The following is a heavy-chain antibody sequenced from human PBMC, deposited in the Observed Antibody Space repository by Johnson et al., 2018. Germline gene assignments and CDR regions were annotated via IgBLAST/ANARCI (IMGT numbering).Heavy chain of an antibody. Sequence: QVQLVQSGGGVVQPGRSLRLSCTASGFTFSDYYVNWIRQVPGKGLEWLSCISGDGYSIHYADSVKGRFTISRDNAKSSLYLQMDSLRAEDTAVYYCAKGSGSAHYYMDVWGKGTTVTVSS. CDR2: ISGDGYSI. V-gene: IGHV3-11*01. CDR3: AKGSGSAHYYMDV. J-gene: IGHJ6*03. CDR1: GFTFSDYY.